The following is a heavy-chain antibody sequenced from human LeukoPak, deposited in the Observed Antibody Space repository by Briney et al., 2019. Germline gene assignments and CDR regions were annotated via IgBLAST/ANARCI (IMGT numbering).Heavy chain of an antibody. J-gene: IGHJ4*02. CDR1: GGSISSGGYY. CDR3: ARVRGGGTYYYGSGSYGTDY. CDR2: MYYSGST. V-gene: IGHV4-31*03. D-gene: IGHD3-10*01. Sequence: SQSLSLICPLSGGSISSGGYYWSWIRQHPGKGLEWFGYMYYSGSTYYDPSLKSRVTISVDTSRNQYSLKLSSVTAADTAVYYCARVRGGGTYYYGSGSYGTDYWGQGTLVTVSS.